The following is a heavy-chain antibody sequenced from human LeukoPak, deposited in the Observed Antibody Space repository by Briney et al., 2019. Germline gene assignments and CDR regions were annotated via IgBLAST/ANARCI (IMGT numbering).Heavy chain of an antibody. CDR1: GGPMSPYS. V-gene: IGHV4-59*01. CDR2: IYDRGST. Sequence: SETLSLTCTVSGGPMSPYSWSWIPQPPGKALVWLGYIYDRGSTNYNPSLKRRVSISIDTSKNQFSLELSSVTAADTAVYYCARGYSTSSAVEWFDTWGRGTLVTVSS. CDR3: ARGYSTSSAVEWFDT. J-gene: IGHJ5*02. D-gene: IGHD6-6*01.